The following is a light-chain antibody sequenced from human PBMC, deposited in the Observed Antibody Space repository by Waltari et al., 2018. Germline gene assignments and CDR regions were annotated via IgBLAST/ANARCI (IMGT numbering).Light chain of an antibody. Sequence: DIQLTQSPSFLYTSVGDRVTITCRANQDISSYLAWYQQKPGKAPKLLISAASTLQSAVPSRFSGSGSGTEFTLTISSLQSEDIATYYCQQLLSYPLTFGGGTKVEIK. J-gene: IGKJ4*01. CDR3: QQLLSYPLT. V-gene: IGKV1-9*01. CDR2: AAS. CDR1: QDISSY.